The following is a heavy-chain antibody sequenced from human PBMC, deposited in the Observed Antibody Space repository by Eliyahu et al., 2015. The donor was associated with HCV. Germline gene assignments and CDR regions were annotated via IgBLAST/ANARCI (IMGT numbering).Heavy chain of an antibody. Sequence: QLQLQESGPGLVKPSETLSLTCTVSGGSISSSSYYWGWIRQPPGKGLEWIGSIYYSGSTYYNPSLKSRVTISVDTSKNQFSLKLSSVTAADTAVYYCAITVTSYYFDYWGQGTLVTVSS. V-gene: IGHV4-39*01. D-gene: IGHD4-17*01. CDR3: AITVTSYYFDY. CDR1: GGSISSSSYY. CDR2: IYYSGST. J-gene: IGHJ4*02.